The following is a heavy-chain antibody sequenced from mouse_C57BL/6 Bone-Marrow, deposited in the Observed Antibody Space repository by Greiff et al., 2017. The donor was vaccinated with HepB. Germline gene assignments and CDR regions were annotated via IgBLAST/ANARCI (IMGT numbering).Heavy chain of an antibody. CDR1: GYTFTDYY. J-gene: IGHJ2*01. Sequence: EVQLQQSGPELVKPGASVKISCKASGYTFTDYYMNWVKQSHGKSLEWIGDINPNNGGTSYNQKFKGKATLTVDKSSSTAYMELRSLTSEDSAVYYCARGDGFPLWGQGTTLTVSS. CDR3: ARGDGFPL. V-gene: IGHV1-26*01. D-gene: IGHD2-3*01. CDR2: INPNNGGT.